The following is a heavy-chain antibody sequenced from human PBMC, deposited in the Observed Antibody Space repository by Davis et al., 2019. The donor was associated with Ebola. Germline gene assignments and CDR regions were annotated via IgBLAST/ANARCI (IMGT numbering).Heavy chain of an antibody. CDR3: VKDPYADFHDGAY. V-gene: IGHV3-23*03. J-gene: IGHJ4*02. CDR1: GFAFAGYS. Sequence: GESLKISCAASGFAFAGYSMNWVRQAPGKGLEWVSGLWSGGLNTYYADSVKGRFTVSRDNSRNTLYLQMSSLRVDDTAVYFCVKDPYADFHDGAYWGQGTLVTVSS. D-gene: IGHD4/OR15-4a*01. CDR2: LWSGGLNT.